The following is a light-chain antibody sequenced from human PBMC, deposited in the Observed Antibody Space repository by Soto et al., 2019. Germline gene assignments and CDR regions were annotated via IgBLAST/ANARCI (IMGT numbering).Light chain of an antibody. V-gene: IGKV3-15*01. Sequence: EIVMTQSPATLSVSPGEGVTLSCRASQSVSTDLAWYQQKPGQAPRLLFYGVSTRATGVPARFSGGGSGTEFTLSISSLQSEDFAVYYCQQYNKWPLTFGGGTKVEIK. CDR1: QSVSTD. CDR2: GVS. CDR3: QQYNKWPLT. J-gene: IGKJ4*01.